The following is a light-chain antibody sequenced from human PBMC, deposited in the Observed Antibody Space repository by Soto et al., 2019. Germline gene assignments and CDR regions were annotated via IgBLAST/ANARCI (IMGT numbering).Light chain of an antibody. V-gene: IGKV3-15*01. CDR2: GAS. J-gene: IGKJ1*01. CDR1: QSVSSY. CDR3: QQYNNWPPWT. Sequence: EIVLTQSPATLSLSPGERATLSCRASQSVSSYLAWYQQKPGQAPRLLIYGASRRATNIPARFSGGGSDTEFTLTISTLQSEDFAVYYCQQYNNWPPWTFGQGTKVDIK.